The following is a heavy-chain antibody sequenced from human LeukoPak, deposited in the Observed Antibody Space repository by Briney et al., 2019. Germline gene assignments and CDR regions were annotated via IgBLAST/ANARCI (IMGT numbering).Heavy chain of an antibody. J-gene: IGHJ3*02. Sequence: SETLSLTCTVSGGSISSSNYYWGWIRQPPGKGLEWIGNVYYGGNTYNNPSLTSRVTMSVDTSKNQFSLKLNSVTAADTAIYYCTRRVSSLDAFDIWGQGTMVTVSS. CDR1: GGSISSSNYY. CDR2: VYYGGNT. CDR3: TRRVSSLDAFDI. V-gene: IGHV4-39*01. D-gene: IGHD2-15*01.